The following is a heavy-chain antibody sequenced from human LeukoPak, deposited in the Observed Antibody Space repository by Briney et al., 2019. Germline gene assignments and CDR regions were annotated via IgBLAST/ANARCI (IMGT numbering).Heavy chain of an antibody. J-gene: IGHJ3*02. CDR1: GGSISSGGYY. CDR2: IYYSGST. V-gene: IGHV4-31*03. D-gene: IGHD2-2*02. Sequence: SQTLSLTCTVSGGSISSGGYYWSWIRQHPGKGLEWIGYIYYSGSTYYNPPLKSRVTISVDTSKNQFSLKLSSVTAADTAVYYCARDPVGYCSSTSCYMGAFDIWGQGTMVTVSS. CDR3: ARDPVGYCSSTSCYMGAFDI.